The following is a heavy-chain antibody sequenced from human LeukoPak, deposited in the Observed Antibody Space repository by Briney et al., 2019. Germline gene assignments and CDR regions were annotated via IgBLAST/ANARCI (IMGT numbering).Heavy chain of an antibody. CDR1: GFPFSSYA. CDR3: VRGYSFGPHGMDV. D-gene: IGHD2-15*01. J-gene: IGHJ6*02. V-gene: IGHV3-64D*09. CDR2: ISGSGGST. Sequence: GGSLRLSCSASGFPFSSYAMHWVRQVPGKGLEYVSAISGSGGSTYYADSVKGRFTISRDNSKNTLYLQMSSLRAEDTTVYFCVRGYSFGPHGMDVWGQGTTVTVSS.